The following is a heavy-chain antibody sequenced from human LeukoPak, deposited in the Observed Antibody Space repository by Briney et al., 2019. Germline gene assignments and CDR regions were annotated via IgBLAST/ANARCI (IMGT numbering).Heavy chain of an antibody. CDR2: ISSSGSTI. Sequence: GGSLRLSCAASGFTFSSYEMNWVRQAPGKGLEWVSYISSSGSTIYYADSVKGRFTISRDNAKNSLYLQMNSLRAEDTAVYYCARDLAYGGKVWGQGTLVTVSS. V-gene: IGHV3-48*03. D-gene: IGHD4-23*01. CDR1: GFTFSSYE. CDR3: ARDLAYGGKV. J-gene: IGHJ4*02.